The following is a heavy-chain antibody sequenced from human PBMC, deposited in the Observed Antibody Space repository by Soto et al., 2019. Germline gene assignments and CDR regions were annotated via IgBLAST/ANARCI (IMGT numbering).Heavy chain of an antibody. CDR2: IYPGDSDT. Sequence: GESLKISCKGSGYSFTSYWIGWVRQMPGKGLEWMGIIYPGDSDTRYSPSFQGQVTISADKSISTAYLQWSSLKASDTAIYYCATPLDSSSAFDKNYHGMDVWGQGTTVTVSS. CDR3: ATPLDSSSAFDKNYHGMDV. D-gene: IGHD6-6*01. V-gene: IGHV5-51*01. J-gene: IGHJ6*02. CDR1: GYSFTSYW.